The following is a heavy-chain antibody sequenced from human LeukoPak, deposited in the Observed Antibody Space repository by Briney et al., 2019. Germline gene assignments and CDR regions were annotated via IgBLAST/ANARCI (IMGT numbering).Heavy chain of an antibody. Sequence: PGRCLRLSCAASGFTFSSYAMHWVRQAPGKGLEWVAAISYDGSNKYYADSVKGRFTISRDNSKNTLYLQMNSLRAEDTAVYYCAKAANSSSYLFDYWGQGTLVTVSS. V-gene: IGHV3-30-3*01. CDR2: ISYDGSNK. CDR3: AKAANSSSYLFDY. D-gene: IGHD6-6*01. J-gene: IGHJ4*02. CDR1: GFTFSSYA.